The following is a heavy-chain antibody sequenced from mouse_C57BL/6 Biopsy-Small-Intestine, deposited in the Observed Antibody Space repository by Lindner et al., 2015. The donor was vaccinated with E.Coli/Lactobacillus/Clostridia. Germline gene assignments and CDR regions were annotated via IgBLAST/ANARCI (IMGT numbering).Heavy chain of an antibody. V-gene: IGHV14-4*01. CDR2: IDPENGDT. J-gene: IGHJ3*01. CDR1: GFNIKDDY. Sequence: VQLQESGAELVRPGASVKLSCTASGFNIKDDYMHWVRQRPEQGLEWIGWIDPENGDTEYASKFQGKATITADTSSNTAYLQVSSLTSEDTAVYYCTTGGRAYWGQGTLVTVSA. D-gene: IGHD1-1*01. CDR3: TTGGRAY.